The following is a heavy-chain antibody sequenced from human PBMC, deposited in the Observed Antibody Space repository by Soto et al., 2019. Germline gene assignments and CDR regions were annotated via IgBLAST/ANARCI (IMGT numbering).Heavy chain of an antibody. Sequence: QLQLQESGSGLVKPSQTLSLTCAVSGGSISSGGYSWSWIRQPPGKGLEWIGYIYHSGSTYYNPSLKSRVTISVDRSKNQFSLKLSSVTAADTAVYYCARVSPYYDSSGLLDYWGQGTLVTVSS. J-gene: IGHJ4*02. V-gene: IGHV4-30-2*01. D-gene: IGHD3-22*01. CDR1: GGSISSGGYS. CDR3: ARVSPYYDSSGLLDY. CDR2: IYHSGST.